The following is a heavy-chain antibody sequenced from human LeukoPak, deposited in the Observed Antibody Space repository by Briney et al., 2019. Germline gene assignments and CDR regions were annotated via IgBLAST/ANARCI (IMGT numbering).Heavy chain of an antibody. D-gene: IGHD1-26*01. CDR2: INPYKGNT. CDR3: ASAPIDRWDLLTHAFDI. CDR1: GHYTFSNYG. V-gene: IGHV1-18*01. J-gene: IGHJ3*02. Sequence: ASVKVSCKAFGHYTFSNYGINWVRQAPGQGLEWMGCINPYKGNTNYAQRFQGRVTMTADTSTGTAYMELRSQRSDDTAVYYCASAPIDRWDLLTHAFDIWGQGTMVTVSS.